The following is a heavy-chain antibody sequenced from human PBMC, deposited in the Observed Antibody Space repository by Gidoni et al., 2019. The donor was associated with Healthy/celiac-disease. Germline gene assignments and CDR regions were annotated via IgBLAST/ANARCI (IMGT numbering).Heavy chain of an antibody. CDR3: ARGWRGSAFDY. CDR2: INWNGGST. D-gene: IGHD1-26*01. Sequence: EVQLVESGGGVGRPGGSLRRSCAASGFTCDDYGMSWVRQAPGKGLEWVSGINWNGGSTGYADSVKGRFTISRDNAKNSLYLQMNSLSAEDTALYYCARGWRGSAFDYWGQGTLVTVSS. CDR1: GFTCDDYG. J-gene: IGHJ4*02. V-gene: IGHV3-20*04.